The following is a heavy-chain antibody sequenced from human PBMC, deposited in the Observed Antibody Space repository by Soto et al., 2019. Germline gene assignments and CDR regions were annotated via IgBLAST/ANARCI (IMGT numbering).Heavy chain of an antibody. Sequence: QVQLVQSGAEVKKPGASVKVSCKASGYTFTSYAMHWVRQAPGQRLAWMGWINAGNGNTKYSQKFQGRVTITRDTSASTAYMELSRLRSEDTAVYYCARDLRVLLWFGEFDMGDAFDIWGQGTMVTVSS. J-gene: IGHJ3*02. CDR2: INAGNGNT. CDR3: ARDLRVLLWFGEFDMGDAFDI. V-gene: IGHV1-3*01. CDR1: GYTFTSYA. D-gene: IGHD3-10*01.